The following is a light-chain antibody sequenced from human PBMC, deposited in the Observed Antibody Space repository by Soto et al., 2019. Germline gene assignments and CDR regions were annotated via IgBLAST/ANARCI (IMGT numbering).Light chain of an antibody. CDR1: QSVNSNY. CDR3: QQYGSSPRT. V-gene: IGKV3-20*01. Sequence: EIVLTQSPGTLSLSPGERASLSCRASQSVNSNYLAWYQQKPGQAPRLPIYGASSRATGIPDRFSGSGSGTDFTLTISRLEPEDFAVYYCQQYGSSPRTFGQGTKVDIK. J-gene: IGKJ1*01. CDR2: GAS.